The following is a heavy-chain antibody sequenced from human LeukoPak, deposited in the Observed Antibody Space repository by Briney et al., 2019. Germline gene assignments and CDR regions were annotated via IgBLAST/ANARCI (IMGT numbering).Heavy chain of an antibody. CDR2: IYYGGST. V-gene: IGHV4-59*01. CDR3: ARGAAGYSYG. Sequence: SETLSLTCTVSGGSISSYYWSWIRQPPGKGLEWIGHIYYGGSTNYNPSLKSRLTISIDTSKNQFSLRLGSVTAADTAVYYCARGAAGYSYGWGQGTLVTVSS. J-gene: IGHJ4*02. CDR1: GGSISSYY. D-gene: IGHD5-18*01.